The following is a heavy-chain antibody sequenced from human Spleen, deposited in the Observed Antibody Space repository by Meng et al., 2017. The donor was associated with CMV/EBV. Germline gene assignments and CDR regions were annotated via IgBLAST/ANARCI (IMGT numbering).Heavy chain of an antibody. D-gene: IGHD3-3*02. CDR1: GFNFKTYW. CDR3: ARHSQRGSFDY. J-gene: IGHJ4*02. Sequence: GESLKISCAASGFNFKTYWMTWVRQAPGKGLEWVANIKEDGTEKNYVDSVKGRFTISRDNVKNSVYLQMNSLRAEDTAVYYCARHSQRGSFDYWGQGALVTVSS. V-gene: IGHV3-7*01. CDR2: IKEDGTEK.